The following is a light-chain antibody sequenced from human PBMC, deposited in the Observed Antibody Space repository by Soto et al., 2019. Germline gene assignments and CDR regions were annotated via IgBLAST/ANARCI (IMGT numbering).Light chain of an antibody. J-gene: IGKJ5*01. V-gene: IGKV3-11*01. CDR3: QHRDNWPLT. CDR2: DAS. CDR1: QSVNSY. Sequence: EIVLTQSPATLSLSPGERATLSCSASQSVNSYLAWYQQRPGQAPRLLIYDASNRATGIPARFSGSGSGTDFTLTISSLEPEDFAVYYWQHRDNWPLTCGQGTRLDIK.